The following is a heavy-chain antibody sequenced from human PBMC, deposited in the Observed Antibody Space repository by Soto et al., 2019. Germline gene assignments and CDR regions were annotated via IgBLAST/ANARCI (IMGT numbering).Heavy chain of an antibody. CDR2: ISYSGRT. CDR1: GGSINSYY. J-gene: IGHJ4*02. Sequence: SETLSLTCTVSGGSINSYYWSWIRQPPGKGLEWIGYISYSGRTNYNPSLKSRVTISVDTSKNQFSLKLSSVTAADTAVYYCARANYYGSGRTVDYWGQGTLVTVSS. CDR3: ARANYYGSGRTVDY. V-gene: IGHV4-59*08. D-gene: IGHD3-10*01.